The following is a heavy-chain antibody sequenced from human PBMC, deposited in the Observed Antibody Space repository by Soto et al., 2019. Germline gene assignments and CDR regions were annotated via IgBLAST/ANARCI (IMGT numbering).Heavy chain of an antibody. CDR1: GGSISSSSYY. V-gene: IGHV4-39*01. Sequence: SETLSLTCTVSGGSISSSSYYWGWIRQPPGKGLEWIGSIFYSGSTYYNPSLKSRVTISVDTSKNQFSLKLSSVTAADTAVYYCGRAHRDLQQLVHYYYGMDVWGQGTTVTVSS. CDR2: IFYSGST. CDR3: GRAHRDLQQLVHYYYGMDV. J-gene: IGHJ6*02. D-gene: IGHD6-13*01.